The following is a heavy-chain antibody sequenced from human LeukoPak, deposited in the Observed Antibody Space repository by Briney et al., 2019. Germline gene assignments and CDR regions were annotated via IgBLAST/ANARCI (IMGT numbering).Heavy chain of an antibody. CDR2: ISWNSGST. J-gene: IGHJ4*02. D-gene: IGHD3-3*01. CDR3: AKGSPFGLYYFDY. Sequence: GGSLRLSCAASGFTFDDYAMHWVRHAPGKGLEWVSGISWNSGSTGYADSVKGRFTISRDNAKNSLYLQMNSLRAEDTALYYCAKGSPFGLYYFDYWGQGTLVTVSS. CDR1: GFTFDDYA. V-gene: IGHV3-9*01.